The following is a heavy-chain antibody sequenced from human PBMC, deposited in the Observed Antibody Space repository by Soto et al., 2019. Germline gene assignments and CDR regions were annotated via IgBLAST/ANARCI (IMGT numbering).Heavy chain of an antibody. CDR2: IYYSGST. D-gene: IGHD2-21*02. Sequence: SETLSLTCTVSGGSISSGDYYWSWIRQPPGKGLEWIGYIYYSGSTYYNPSLKSRVTISVDTSKNQFSLKLSSVTAADTAVYYCARDNRPYCGGDCYPESYYYYGMDVWGQGTTVTVSS. V-gene: IGHV4-30-4*01. CDR3: ARDNRPYCGGDCYPESYYYYGMDV. J-gene: IGHJ6*01. CDR1: GGSISSGDYY.